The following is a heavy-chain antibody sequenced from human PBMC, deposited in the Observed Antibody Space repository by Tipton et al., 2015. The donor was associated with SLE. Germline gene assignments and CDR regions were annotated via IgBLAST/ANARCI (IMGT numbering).Heavy chain of an antibody. V-gene: IGHV4-4*08. CDR1: GGSFSGYS. CDR3: ARDRHDWFDP. Sequence: LSLTCAVYGGSFSGYSWSWIRQPPGKGLEWIGYIYTSGSTNYNPSLKSRVTISVDTSKNQFSLELTSVTAADTAVYYCARDRHDWFDPWGQGTLVTVSS. J-gene: IGHJ5*02. CDR2: IYTSGST.